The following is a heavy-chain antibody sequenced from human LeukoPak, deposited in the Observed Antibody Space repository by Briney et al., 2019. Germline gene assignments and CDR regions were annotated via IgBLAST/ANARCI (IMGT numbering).Heavy chain of an antibody. CDR2: IYYSGST. V-gene: IGHV4-30-4*01. CDR1: GGSISSYY. J-gene: IGHJ4*02. CDR3: ARGAAMARGLDY. D-gene: IGHD5-18*01. Sequence: SETLSLTCTVSGGSISSYYWSWIRQPPGKGLEWIGYIYYSGSTYYNPSLKSRVTISVDTSKNQFSLKLSSVTAADTAVYYCARGAAMARGLDYWGQGTLVTVSS.